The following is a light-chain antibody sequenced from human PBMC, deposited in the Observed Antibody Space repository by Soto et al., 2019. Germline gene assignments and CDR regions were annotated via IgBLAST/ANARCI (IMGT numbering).Light chain of an antibody. Sequence: EIVLTQSPGTLSLSPGERGTLSCRASQNLGTLYLAWFQQKSGQAPRLLIYSASRRATGIPDRFTGSGSGTDFTLTITRVEPEDFAVYFCQQYAGSPRTFGQGTKVEI. CDR2: SAS. CDR3: QQYAGSPRT. J-gene: IGKJ1*01. V-gene: IGKV3-20*01. CDR1: QNLGTLY.